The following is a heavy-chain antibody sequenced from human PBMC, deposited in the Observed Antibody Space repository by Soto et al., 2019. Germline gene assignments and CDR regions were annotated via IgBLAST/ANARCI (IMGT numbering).Heavy chain of an antibody. CDR3: AHSKTGYGSGSYSPLYYYYYYMDV. CDR1: GFSLSTSGVG. CDR2: IYWDDAK. J-gene: IGHJ6*03. V-gene: IGHV2-5*02. D-gene: IGHD3-10*01. Sequence: QITLKESGPTLVKPTQPLTLTCTFSGFSLSTSGVGVGWIRQPPGKALEWLALIYWDDAKRYSPSLKSRLTITKDTSKNQVVLTMTNMEPVDTATSYCAHSKTGYGSGSYSPLYYYYYYMDVWGKGTTVTVSS.